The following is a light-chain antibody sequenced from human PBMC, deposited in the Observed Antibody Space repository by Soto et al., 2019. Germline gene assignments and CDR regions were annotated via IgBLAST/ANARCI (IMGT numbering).Light chain of an antibody. J-gene: IGKJ1*01. CDR3: QQYGTSPRT. CDR2: GAS. Sequence: EIVLTQSPGTLSLSPGERATLSCRASQSINSNFFAWYQLKPGQAPRLLIYGASIRATVLPARFSGSVSGTDFTLTISRLEPEDFAVYYCQQYGTSPRTFGQGTKVEIK. CDR1: QSINSNF. V-gene: IGKV3-20*01.